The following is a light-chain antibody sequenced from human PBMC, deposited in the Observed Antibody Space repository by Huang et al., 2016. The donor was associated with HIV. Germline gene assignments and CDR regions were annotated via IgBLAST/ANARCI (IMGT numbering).Light chain of an antibody. V-gene: IGKV1-5*03. CDR3: QQYNSRRT. CDR1: QTISSW. CDR2: KAS. Sequence: DIQMTQSPSTLSASVGDRVTITCRASQTISSWLAWYQQKSGKAPKLLIYKASSLESGVPSRCSGSGSGTEFTLTISSLQPDDFATYYCQQYNSRRTFGQGTKVEIK. J-gene: IGKJ1*01.